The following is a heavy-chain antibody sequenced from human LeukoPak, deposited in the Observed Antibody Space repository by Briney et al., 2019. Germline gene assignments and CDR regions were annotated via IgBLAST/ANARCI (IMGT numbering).Heavy chain of an antibody. V-gene: IGHV3-21*01. J-gene: IGHJ6*02. CDR1: GFTFSSYS. D-gene: IGHD5-24*01. Sequence: GGSLRLSCAASGFTFSSYSMNWVRQAPGKGLEWVSSISSSSSYIYYADSVKGRFTISRDNAKNSLYLQMNSLRAEDTAVYYCAKEESYYYYYGMDVWGQGTTVTVSS. CDR3: AKEESYYYYYGMDV. CDR2: ISSSSSYI.